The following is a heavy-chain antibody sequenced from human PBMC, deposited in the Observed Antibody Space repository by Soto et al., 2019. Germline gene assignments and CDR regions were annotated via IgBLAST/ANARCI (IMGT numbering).Heavy chain of an antibody. V-gene: IGHV4-34*01. CDR3: ARARSISPYYYGSGRYFDY. Sequence: QVQLQQWGAGLLKPSETLSLTCAVYGGSFSGYYWSWIRQPPGKGLEWIGEINHSGSTNYNPSLKSRVTISVDTSKNQFSLKLSYVTAADTAAYYCARARSISPYYYGSGRYFDYWGQGTLVTVSS. D-gene: IGHD3-10*01. CDR1: GGSFSGYY. J-gene: IGHJ4*02. CDR2: INHSGST.